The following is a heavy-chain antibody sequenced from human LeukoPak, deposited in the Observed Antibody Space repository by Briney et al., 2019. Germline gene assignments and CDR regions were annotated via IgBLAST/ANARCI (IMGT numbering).Heavy chain of an antibody. CDR3: ARAGYSYGYPYYFDY. Sequence: QTGGSLRLSCAASGFTVSSNYMSWVRQAPGKGLEWVSVIYSGGSTYYADSVKGRFTISRDNSKNTLYLRMNSLRAEDTAVYYCARAGYSYGYPYYFDYWGQGTLVTVSS. D-gene: IGHD5-18*01. CDR1: GFTVSSNY. J-gene: IGHJ4*02. CDR2: IYSGGST. V-gene: IGHV3-53*01.